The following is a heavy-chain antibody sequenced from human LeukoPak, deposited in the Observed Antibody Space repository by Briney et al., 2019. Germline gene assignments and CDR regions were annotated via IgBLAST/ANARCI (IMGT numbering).Heavy chain of an antibody. CDR3: ARDMAVDCSSTSCYSAFDI. J-gene: IGHJ3*02. CDR1: GGSISSGGYY. D-gene: IGHD2-2*01. Sequence: PSETLSLTCTVSGGSISSGGYYWSWIRQHPGKGLEWIGYIYYSGSTYYNPSLKGRVTISVDTSKNQFSLKLSSVTAADTAVYYCARDMAVDCSSTSCYSAFDIWGQGTMVTVSS. CDR2: IYYSGST. V-gene: IGHV4-31*03.